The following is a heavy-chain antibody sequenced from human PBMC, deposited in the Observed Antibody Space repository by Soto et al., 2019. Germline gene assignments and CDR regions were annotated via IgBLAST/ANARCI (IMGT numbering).Heavy chain of an antibody. Sequence: GASVKVSCKASGYIFTKHGISWVRQAPGQGIEWLGWISAHNGFTNYAKNLQDRITVTTDTSTSTAYLELGSLRPEDTAIYYCARVYGYGYGHFDFWGQGSLVTVSS. V-gene: IGHV1-18*01. D-gene: IGHD5-18*01. CDR3: ARVYGYGYGHFDF. CDR2: ISAHNGFT. J-gene: IGHJ4*02. CDR1: GYIFTKHG.